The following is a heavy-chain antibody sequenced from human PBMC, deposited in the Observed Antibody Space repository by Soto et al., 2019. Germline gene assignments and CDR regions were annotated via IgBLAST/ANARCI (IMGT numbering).Heavy chain of an antibody. CDR3: VKDYVGSWLSTFDY. J-gene: IGHJ4*02. CDR1: GFTFSSYA. V-gene: IGHV3-64D*08. CDR2: ISSNGGST. D-gene: IGHD6-13*01. Sequence: PGGSLRLCCSASGFTFSSYAMHWVRQAPGKGLEYVSAISSNGGSTYYADSVKGRFTISRDNSKNTLYLQMSSLRAEDTAVYYCVKDYVGSWLSTFDYWGQGTLVTVSS.